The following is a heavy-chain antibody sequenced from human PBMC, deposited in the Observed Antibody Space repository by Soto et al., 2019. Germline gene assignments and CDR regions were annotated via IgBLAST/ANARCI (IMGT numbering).Heavy chain of an antibody. CDR3: ARQTHPSLRYFDMDV. Sequence: ASVKVSCKASGYTFTSYGISWVRQAPGQGLEWMGWISAYNGNTNYAQKLQGRVTMTTDTSTSTAYMELRSLRSDDTAVYYCARQTHPSLRYFDMDVWGKGTTVTVSS. J-gene: IGHJ6*03. V-gene: IGHV1-18*01. CDR1: GYTFTSYG. CDR2: ISAYNGNT. D-gene: IGHD3-9*01.